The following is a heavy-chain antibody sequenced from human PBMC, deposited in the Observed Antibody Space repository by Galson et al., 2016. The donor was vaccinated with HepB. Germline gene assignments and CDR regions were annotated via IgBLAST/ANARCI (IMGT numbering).Heavy chain of an antibody. V-gene: IGHV5-51*01. D-gene: IGHD3-16*01. CDR3: ARRLTHDSKIWDIDY. CDR1: GYSFTDYW. Sequence: QSGAEVKKPGESLRISCKGSGYSFTDYWIGWVRQMPGKGLEWMGIMYPGDSHTRYSPSFQGQVTISADKSISTAYLQWSSLKASDTAIYYCARRLTHDSKIWDIDYWGQGTLVTVSS. CDR2: MYPGDSHT. J-gene: IGHJ4*02.